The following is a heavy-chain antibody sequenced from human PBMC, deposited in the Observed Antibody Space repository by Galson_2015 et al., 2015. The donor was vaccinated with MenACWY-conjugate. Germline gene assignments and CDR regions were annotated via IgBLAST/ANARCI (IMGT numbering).Heavy chain of an antibody. J-gene: IGHJ5*02. CDR1: GDSVSSNSAT. Sequence: CAISGDSVSSNSATWNWIRQSPSRGLEWLGRTYYRSKWYKVYAVSVKSRITINPDTSKNQISLQLNSVTPEDTAVYYCARGPGKPNPWGQGTRVTVSS. V-gene: IGHV6-1*01. CDR3: ARGPGKPNP. D-gene: IGHD1-14*01. CDR2: TYYRSKWYK.